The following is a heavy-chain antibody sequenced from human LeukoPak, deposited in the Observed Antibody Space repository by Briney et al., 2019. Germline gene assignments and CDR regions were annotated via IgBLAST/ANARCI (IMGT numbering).Heavy chain of an antibody. CDR1: GYRFTSYW. Sequence: GESLKISCKGSGYRFTSYWIGWVRQMPGKGLEWMGIIYPGDSDTRYSPSFQGQVTISADKSINTVYLQWSSLKASDTAMYYCARLAYCGGDCYRTTRGYFQHWGQGTLVTVSS. V-gene: IGHV5-51*01. J-gene: IGHJ1*01. CDR2: IYPGDSDT. CDR3: ARLAYCGGDCYRTTRGYFQH. D-gene: IGHD2-21*02.